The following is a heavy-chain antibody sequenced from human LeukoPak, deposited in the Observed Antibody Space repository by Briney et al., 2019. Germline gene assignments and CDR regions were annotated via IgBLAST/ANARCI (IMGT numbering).Heavy chain of an antibody. V-gene: IGHV1-69*13. CDR2: IIPIFGTA. Sequence: GASVKVSCKASGGTFSSYAISWVRQAPGQGLEWMGGIIPIFGTANYAQKFQGRVTITADESTSTAYMELSSLRSEDTAVYYCARRGAGIAAAGPFDYWGQGTLVTVSS. CDR3: ARRGAGIAAAGPFDY. CDR1: GGTFSSYA. J-gene: IGHJ4*02. D-gene: IGHD6-13*01.